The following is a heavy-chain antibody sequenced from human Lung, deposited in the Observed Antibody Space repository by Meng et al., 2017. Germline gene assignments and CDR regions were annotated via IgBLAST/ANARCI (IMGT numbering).Heavy chain of an antibody. D-gene: IGHD6-13*01. CDR1: GYSFIAFQ. CDR3: ARDENISAAGKLFGDY. J-gene: IGHJ4*02. V-gene: IGHV1-2*06. Sequence: VHPVEAGAVWSKAEDSVNVTYNPPGYSFIAFQLLLVTQAPGRGREWIGRIEPNSPVTEYAHKLHGRVIMTRVTSISTAYMELRRLTCDDTAIYYCARDENISAAGKLFGDYWGQGTLVTVSS. CDR2: IEPNSPVT.